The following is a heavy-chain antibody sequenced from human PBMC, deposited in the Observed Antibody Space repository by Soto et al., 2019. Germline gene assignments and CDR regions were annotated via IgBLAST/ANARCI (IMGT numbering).Heavy chain of an antibody. CDR3: ARDKMIDDFGLGTYDY. V-gene: IGHV1-18*04. CDR2: ISGYNGKT. J-gene: IGHJ4*02. Sequence: XSVKGSFNPFGYPFTSFGFVWVRQAPGQGLEWMGWISGYNGKTKYAQTLQGRVTMTADTSTSTAYMELRGLRSDDTAVYFCARDKMIDDFGLGTYDYWGQGTTVTVSS. CDR1: GYPFTSFG. D-gene: IGHD3-10*01.